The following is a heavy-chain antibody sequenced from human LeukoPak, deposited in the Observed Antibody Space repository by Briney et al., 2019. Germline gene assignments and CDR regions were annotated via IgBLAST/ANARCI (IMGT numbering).Heavy chain of an antibody. J-gene: IGHJ4*02. CDR1: GDSISSGDYY. D-gene: IGHD5-18*01. CDR3: ARDRYSYGYGFRYFDY. Sequence: QTLSLACTVSGDSISSGDYYWRWIRQPPGKGLEWIGYIYYSGSTYYNPSLKSRVTISVDTSKNQFSLKLSCVNAPDPAVYYCARDRYSYGYGFRYFDYWGQGTPVTVSS. V-gene: IGHV4-30-4*01. CDR2: IYYSGST.